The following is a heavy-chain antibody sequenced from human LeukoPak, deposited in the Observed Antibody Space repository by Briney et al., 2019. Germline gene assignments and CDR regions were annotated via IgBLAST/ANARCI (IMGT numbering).Heavy chain of an antibody. J-gene: IGHJ4*02. CDR1: GYTFTSYD. CDR2: MNPNSGNT. V-gene: IGHV1-8*01. CDR3: ARERHASDWRPLDS. Sequence: GASVKVSCKASGYTFTSYDINWVRQATGQGLEWMGWMNPNSGNTGYAQKFQGRVTMTRNTSISTAYMELSSLRSEDTAVYYCARERHASDWRPLDSWGQGTLVTVSS. D-gene: IGHD2-2*01.